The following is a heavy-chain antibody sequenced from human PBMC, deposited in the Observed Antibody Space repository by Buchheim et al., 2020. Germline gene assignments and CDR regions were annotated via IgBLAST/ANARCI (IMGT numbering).Heavy chain of an antibody. CDR1: GYSFTSYW. V-gene: IGHV5-10-1*01. CDR2: IDPSDSYT. D-gene: IGHD6-13*01. Sequence: EVQLVQSGAEVKKPGESLRISCKGSGYSFTSYWISWVRQMPGKGLEWMGRIDPSDSYTNYSPSFQGHVTISADKSISTAYLQWSSLKASDTSMYYCARHDSSSWYLVGNWFDPWGQGTL. CDR3: ARHDSSSWYLVGNWFDP. J-gene: IGHJ5*02.